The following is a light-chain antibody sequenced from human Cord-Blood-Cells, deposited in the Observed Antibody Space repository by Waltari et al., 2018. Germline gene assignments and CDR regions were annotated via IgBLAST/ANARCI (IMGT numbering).Light chain of an antibody. J-gene: IGLJ1*01. CDR3: CSYAGSYTSYNYV. V-gene: IGLV2-11*01. Sequence: QSALTQPRSVSGSPGQSVTISCTGTRSDVGGYNYVSWYQQHPGKAPKLMIYDVSKRPSGVPDRFSGSKSGNTASLTISGLQAEDEADYYCCSYAGSYTSYNYVFGTGTKVTVL. CDR1: RSDVGGYNY. CDR2: DVS.